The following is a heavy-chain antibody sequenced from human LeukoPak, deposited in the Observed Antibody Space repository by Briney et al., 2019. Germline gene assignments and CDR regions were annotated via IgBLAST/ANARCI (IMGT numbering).Heavy chain of an antibody. J-gene: IGHJ4*02. D-gene: IGHD5-18*01. Sequence: EASVKVSCKASGYTFTGYYMHWVRQAPGQGLEWMGRINPNTGGTNSAQKFQGRVTMTRDTSISTAYMELSRLTSDDTAIYYCARDGYNYELTYWGQGTLVTVSS. CDR2: INPNTGGT. V-gene: IGHV1-2*06. CDR3: ARDGYNYELTY. CDR1: GYTFTGYY.